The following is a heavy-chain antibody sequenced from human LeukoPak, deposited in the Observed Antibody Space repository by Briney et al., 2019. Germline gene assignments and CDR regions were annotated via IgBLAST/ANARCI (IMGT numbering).Heavy chain of an antibody. CDR1: GYTFTGYY. CDR3: AREDCSGGSCYHPYFDY. V-gene: IGHV1-2*02. Sequence: GASVKVSCKASGYTFTGYYIHWVRQAPGQGLEWMGWINPNSGATNYAQKFQGRVTMTRDTSIITAYMELSKLRSDDTAVYYCAREDCSGGSCYHPYFDYWGQGTLVTVSS. J-gene: IGHJ4*02. D-gene: IGHD2-15*01. CDR2: INPNSGAT.